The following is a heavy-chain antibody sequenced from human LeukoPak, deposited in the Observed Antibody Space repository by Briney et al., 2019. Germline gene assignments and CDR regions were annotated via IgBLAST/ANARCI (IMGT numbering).Heavy chain of an antibody. J-gene: IGHJ5*02. D-gene: IGHD6-13*01. CDR1: GGSISSSNYY. CDR3: ARAAASNWFDP. CDR2: IYYSGST. Sequence: SETLSLTCTVSGGSISSSNYYWGWNRQPPGKGLEWIGSIYYSGSTYYNPSLKSRVTISVDTSKNQFSLKLSSVTAADTAVYYCARAAASNWFDPWGQGTLVTVSS. V-gene: IGHV4-39*07.